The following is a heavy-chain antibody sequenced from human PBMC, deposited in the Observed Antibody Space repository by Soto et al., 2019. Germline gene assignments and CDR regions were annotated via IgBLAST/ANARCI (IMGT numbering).Heavy chain of an antibody. V-gene: IGHV3-30-3*01. J-gene: IGHJ4*02. D-gene: IGHD3-22*01. Sequence: GGSLRLSCAASGFTFSSYAMHWVRQAPGKGLEWVAVISYDGSNKYYADSVKGRFTISRDNSKNTLYLQMNSLRAEDTAVYYCARDTEDSSGYYEIGYFDYWGQG. CDR2: ISYDGSNK. CDR1: GFTFSSYA. CDR3: ARDTEDSSGYYEIGYFDY.